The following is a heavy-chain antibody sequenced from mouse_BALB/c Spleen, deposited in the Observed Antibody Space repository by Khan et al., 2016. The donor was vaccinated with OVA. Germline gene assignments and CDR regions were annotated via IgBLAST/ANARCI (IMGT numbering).Heavy chain of an antibody. D-gene: IGHD2-2*01. Sequence: QVTLKESGPGILQPSQTLSLTCSFSGFSLSSSGMGVGWIRQPSGKGLEWLAHIWWDDDKRYNPALKSRLTVSKDTSTTQVFLKIASVDTADTATCYCARIEWLRDYAMDYWGQGTSVTVSS. CDR3: ARIEWLRDYAMDY. CDR1: GFSLSSSGMG. CDR2: IWWDDDK. J-gene: IGHJ4*01. V-gene: IGHV8-8*01.